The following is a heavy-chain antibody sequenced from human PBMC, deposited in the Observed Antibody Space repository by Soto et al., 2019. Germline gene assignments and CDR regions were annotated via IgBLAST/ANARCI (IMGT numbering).Heavy chain of an antibody. CDR2: IYTSGST. Sequence: PSETLSLTCTVSGGSISSYYWSWIRQPAGKGLEWIGRIYTSGSTNYNPSLKSRVTMSVDTSKNQFSPKLSSVTAADTAVYYCAREDDSSGYYEPHFDYWGQGTLVTVSS. V-gene: IGHV4-4*07. CDR3: AREDDSSGYYEPHFDY. CDR1: GGSISSYY. D-gene: IGHD3-22*01. J-gene: IGHJ4*02.